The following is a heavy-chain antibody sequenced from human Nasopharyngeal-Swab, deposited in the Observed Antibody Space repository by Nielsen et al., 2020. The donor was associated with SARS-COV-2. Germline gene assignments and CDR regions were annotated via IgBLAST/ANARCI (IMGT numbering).Heavy chain of an antibody. CDR3: AKDRDSGDDSDDYYHYYGMDV. Sequence: GVLKISCSASQFTFRTYWIHWVRQAPGKGLEWVSVISGSDHTTYYADSVKGRFTISRDNSKNTVNLQMNSLRVEDTAIYYCAKDRDSGDDSDDYYHYYGMDVWGQGTTVTVFS. J-gene: IGHJ6*02. D-gene: IGHD5-12*01. CDR1: QFTFRTYW. V-gene: IGHV3-23*01. CDR2: ISGSDHTT.